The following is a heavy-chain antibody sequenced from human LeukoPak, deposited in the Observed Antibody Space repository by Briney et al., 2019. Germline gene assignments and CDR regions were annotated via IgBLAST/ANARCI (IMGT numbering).Heavy chain of an antibody. CDR2: INPNSGGT. J-gene: IGHJ6*03. CDR1: GYTFTGYY. Sequence: ASVKVSCKASGYTFTGYYMHWVRQAPGQGLEWMGWINPNSGGTNYAQKFQGRVTMTRDTSISTAYMELSRLRSDDTAVYYCARDGTAMALYYYYYYMDVWGKGTTVTVSS. V-gene: IGHV1-2*02. D-gene: IGHD5-18*01. CDR3: ARDGTAMALYYYYYYMDV.